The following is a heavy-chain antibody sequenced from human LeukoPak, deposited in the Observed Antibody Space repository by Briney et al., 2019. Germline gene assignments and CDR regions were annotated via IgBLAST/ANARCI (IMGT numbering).Heavy chain of an antibody. CDR1: GFTFSSYS. CDR3: ARDWDVDTAMVTVDY. J-gene: IGHJ4*02. Sequence: GGSLRLSCAGSGFTFSSYSMCWVRHAPGKGLEWVSYISGSGKTIYYADSVKGRFTISRDNTKNSLYLQTNSLGAEDTAVYYCARDWDVDTAMVTVDYWGQGTLVTVSS. CDR2: ISGSGKTI. V-gene: IGHV3-48*01. D-gene: IGHD5-18*01.